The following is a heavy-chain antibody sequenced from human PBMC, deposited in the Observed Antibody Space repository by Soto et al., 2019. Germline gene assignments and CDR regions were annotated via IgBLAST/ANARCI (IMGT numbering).Heavy chain of an antibody. D-gene: IGHD3-9*01. J-gene: IGHJ4*02. CDR1: GYTFTSYG. V-gene: IGHV1-18*01. CDR2: ISAYNGNT. CDR3: ARTNEYVLYYDILTGYYYFDY. Sequence: ASVKVSCKASGYTFTSYGISWVRQAPGQGLEWMGWISAYNGNTNYAQKLQGRVTMTTDTSTSTAYMELRSLISDDTAVYYCARTNEYVLYYDILTGYYYFDYWGQGTLVTVSS.